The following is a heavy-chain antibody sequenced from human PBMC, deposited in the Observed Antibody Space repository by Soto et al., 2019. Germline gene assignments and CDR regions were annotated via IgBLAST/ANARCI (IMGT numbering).Heavy chain of an antibody. D-gene: IGHD2-15*01. Sequence: GGSLRLSCAASGFTVSSNYMRWVRQAPGKGLEWVSVIYSGGSTYYADSVKGRFTISRDNSKNTLYLQMNSLRAEDTAVYYCARDRYCSGGSCYTLGYYYYMDVWGKGTRSPSP. CDR1: GFTVSSNY. CDR2: IYSGGST. V-gene: IGHV3-66*01. J-gene: IGHJ6*03. CDR3: ARDRYCSGGSCYTLGYYYYMDV.